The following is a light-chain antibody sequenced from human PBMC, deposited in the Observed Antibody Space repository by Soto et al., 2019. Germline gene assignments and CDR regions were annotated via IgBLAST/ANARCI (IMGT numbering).Light chain of an antibody. V-gene: IGLV2-14*01. J-gene: IGLJ3*02. Sequence: QPASVSGSPGQSITISCTGTSSDVGGNNYVSWYQHHPGKAPKLILYEVNTRPSGVSHRFSGSKSDNTASLTISDLQAEDEADYYCSSYTTRTWVFGGGTKLTVL. CDR3: SSYTTRTWV. CDR2: EVN. CDR1: SSDVGGNNY.